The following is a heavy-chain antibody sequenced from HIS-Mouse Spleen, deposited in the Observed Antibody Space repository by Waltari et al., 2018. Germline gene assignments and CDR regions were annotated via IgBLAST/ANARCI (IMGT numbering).Heavy chain of an antibody. V-gene: IGHV4-59*01. CDR1: GGSISSYY. Sequence: QVQLQESGPGLVKPSETLSLTCTVSGGSISSYYWSWIRQPPGKGLEWIGYIYYSGSNNNNPSLKSRVTISVDTSKNQFSLKLSSVTAADTAVYYCARGPGYYDSSGYYYGMDVWGQGTTVTVSS. J-gene: IGHJ6*02. D-gene: IGHD3-22*01. CDR2: IYYSGSN. CDR3: ARGPGYYDSSGYYYGMDV.